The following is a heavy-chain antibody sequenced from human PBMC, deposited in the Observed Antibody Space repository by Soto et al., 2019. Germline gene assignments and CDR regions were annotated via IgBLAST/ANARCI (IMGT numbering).Heavy chain of an antibody. CDR3: ASKYCSGGSCYSSVDGMDV. CDR2: IYYSGST. J-gene: IGHJ6*02. CDR1: GGSISSSSYY. Sequence: SETLSLTCTVSGGSISSSSYYWGWIRQPPGKGLEWIGSIYYSGSTYYNPSLKSRVTISVDTSKNQFSLKLSSVTAADTAVYYCASKYCSGGSCYSSVDGMDVWGQGTTVTVSS. D-gene: IGHD2-15*01. V-gene: IGHV4-39*01.